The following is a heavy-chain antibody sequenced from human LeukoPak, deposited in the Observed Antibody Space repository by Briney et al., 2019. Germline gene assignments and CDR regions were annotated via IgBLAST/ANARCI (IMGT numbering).Heavy chain of an antibody. V-gene: IGHV3-72*01. CDR3: SENTGNNPALVDY. CDR1: GFTFSDHY. D-gene: IGHD1-14*01. CDR2: IRKKVKSYTT. Sequence: QAGGSLRLSRAASGFTFSDHYIDCVRQAPGKGREWVGRIRKKVKSYTTEYAASVKGRFTIPRDESKNSLDLKMNSLKTEDTAVYYCSENTGNNPALVDYWGQGTLVTVSS. J-gene: IGHJ4*02.